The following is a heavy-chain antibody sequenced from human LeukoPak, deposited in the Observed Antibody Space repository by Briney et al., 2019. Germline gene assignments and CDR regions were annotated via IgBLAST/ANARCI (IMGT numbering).Heavy chain of an antibody. CDR2: ISTSSTYT. CDR3: ARDPPLKAEFFDY. D-gene: IGHD3-10*01. CDR1: GFTFSDYY. V-gene: IGHV3-11*05. Sequence: GGSLRLSCAASGFTFSDYYMSWIRQAPGKGLEWVSHISTSSTYTNYADSVKGRFTISRDNAKNSLYLQMNSLRAEDTAVYYCARDPPLKAEFFDYWGQGTLVTVSS. J-gene: IGHJ4*02.